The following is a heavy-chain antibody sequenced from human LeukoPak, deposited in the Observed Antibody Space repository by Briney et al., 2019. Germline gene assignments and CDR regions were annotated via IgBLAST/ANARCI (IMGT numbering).Heavy chain of an antibody. Sequence: GGSLRLSCAASGLTPSSCAMSWVRQAPGKGLEWLSYISNDGTTIYYADSVKGRFTISRDNAKNSLHLQMNSLRAGDTAVYYCARDRRPSSWLGVGPWGQGTLVTVSS. V-gene: IGHV3-48*04. CDR3: ARDRRPSSWLGVGP. D-gene: IGHD6-13*01. CDR1: GLTPSSCA. J-gene: IGHJ5*02. CDR2: ISNDGTTI.